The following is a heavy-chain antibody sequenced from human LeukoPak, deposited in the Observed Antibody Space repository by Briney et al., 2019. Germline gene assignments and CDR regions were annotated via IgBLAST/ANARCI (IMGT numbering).Heavy chain of an antibody. CDR3: ARGGSGYYRRGYGMDV. CDR1: GGSFSGYY. Sequence: SETLSLTCAVYGGSFSGYYWGWIRQPPGKGLEWIGEINHNRSLKSRVTISVETSKNQFSLKLSSVTAADTAVYSCARGGSGYYRRGYGMDVWGHGTTVTVSS. V-gene: IGHV4-34*01. D-gene: IGHD3-22*01. CDR2: INH. J-gene: IGHJ6*02.